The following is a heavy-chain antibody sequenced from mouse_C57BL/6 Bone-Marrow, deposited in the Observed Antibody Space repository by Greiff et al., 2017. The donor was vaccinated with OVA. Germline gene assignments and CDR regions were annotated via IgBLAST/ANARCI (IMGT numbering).Heavy chain of an antibody. J-gene: IGHJ1*03. Sequence: EVKLMESGGDLVKPGGSLKLSCAASGFTFSSYGMSWVRQTPDKRLEWVATISDGGSYTYYPDNVKGRFTISRDNAKNNLYLQMSHLKSEDTAMYYCARDDDVWGTGTTVTVSS. CDR2: ISDGGSYT. CDR3: ARDDDV. V-gene: IGHV5-4*01. CDR1: GFTFSSYG.